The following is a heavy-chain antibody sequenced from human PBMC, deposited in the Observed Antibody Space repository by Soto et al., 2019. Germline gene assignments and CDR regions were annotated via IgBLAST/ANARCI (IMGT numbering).Heavy chain of an antibody. J-gene: IGHJ3*02. CDR3: ARFGWDDAFDI. V-gene: IGHV4-59*01. D-gene: IGHD1-26*01. CDR2: IYYSGST. CDR1: GGSFSGYY. Sequence: SETLSLTCAVYGGSFSGYYWSWIRQPPGKGLEWIGYIYYSGSTNYNPSLKSRVTISVDTSKNQFSLKLSSVTAADTAVYYCARFGWDDAFDIWGQGTMVTVSS.